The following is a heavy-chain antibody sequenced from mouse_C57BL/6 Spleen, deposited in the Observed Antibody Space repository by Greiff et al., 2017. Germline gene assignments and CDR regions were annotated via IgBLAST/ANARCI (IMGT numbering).Heavy chain of an antibody. V-gene: IGHV5-9-1*02. D-gene: IGHD2-5*01. CDR3: TRDAYYSNYVGFAY. Sequence: DVHLVESGEGLVKPGGSLKLSCAASGFTFSSYAMSWVRQTPEKRLEWVAYISSGGDYIYYADTVKGRFTISRDNARNTLYLQMSSLKSEDTAMYYGTRDAYYSNYVGFAYWGQGTLVTVSA. CDR1: GFTFSSYA. J-gene: IGHJ3*01. CDR2: ISSGGDYI.